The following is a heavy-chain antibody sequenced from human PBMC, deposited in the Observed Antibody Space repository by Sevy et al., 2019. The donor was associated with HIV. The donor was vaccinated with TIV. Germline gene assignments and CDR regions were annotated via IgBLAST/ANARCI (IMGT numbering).Heavy chain of an antibody. Sequence: ASVKVSCKASGYTFTSYGISWVRQAPGQGLEWMGWISAYNGNTNYAQKLQGRVTMTTDTSTSTAYMDLRSLRSDDTAVYYCARDQGSRYSSGWYDYWGQGTLVTVSS. D-gene: IGHD6-19*01. V-gene: IGHV1-18*01. CDR2: ISAYNGNT. J-gene: IGHJ4*02. CDR3: ARDQGSRYSSGWYDY. CDR1: GYTFTSYG.